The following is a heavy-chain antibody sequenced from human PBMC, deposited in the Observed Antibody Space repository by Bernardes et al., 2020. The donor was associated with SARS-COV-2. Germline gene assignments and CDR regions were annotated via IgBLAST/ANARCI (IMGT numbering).Heavy chain of an antibody. Sequence: GGSLRLSCAASGFTFSSYWMSWVRQAPGKGLEWVANIKQDGSEKYYVDSVKGRFTISRDNAKNSLYLQMNSLRAEDTAVYYCARDDCGSTSCHYYYYGMDVWGQGTTVTVSS. CDR1: GFTFSSYW. D-gene: IGHD2-2*01. CDR2: IKQDGSEK. J-gene: IGHJ6*02. V-gene: IGHV3-7*01. CDR3: ARDDCGSTSCHYYYYGMDV.